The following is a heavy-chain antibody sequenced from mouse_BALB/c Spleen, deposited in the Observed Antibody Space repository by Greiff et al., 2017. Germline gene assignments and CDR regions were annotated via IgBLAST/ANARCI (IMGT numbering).Heavy chain of an antibody. V-gene: IGHV5-6*01. D-gene: IGHD2-14*01. CDR3: ARNYRYDGYYYAMDY. J-gene: IGHJ4*01. Sequence: EVQLVESGGDLVKPGGSLKLSCAASGFTFSSYGMSWVRQTPDKRLEWVATISSGGSYTYYPDSVKGRFTISRDNAKNTLYLQMSSLKSEDTAMYYCARNYRYDGYYYAMDYWGQGTSVTVSS. CDR2: ISSGGSYT. CDR1: GFTFSSYG.